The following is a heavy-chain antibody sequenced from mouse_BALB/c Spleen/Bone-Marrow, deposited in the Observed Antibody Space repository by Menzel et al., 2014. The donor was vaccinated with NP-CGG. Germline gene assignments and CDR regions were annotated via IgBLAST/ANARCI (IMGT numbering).Heavy chain of an antibody. CDR3: AREGYDGQMDY. D-gene: IGHD2-2*01. J-gene: IGHJ4*01. Sequence: VQLKDSGGGLVKPGGALKLSCAASGFTFSSYAMSWGRQSPEKRLEGVAEISSGGSYTYYPDTVTGRFTISRDNAKNTLYLEMSSLRSEDTAMYYCAREGYDGQMDYWGQGTSVTVSS. CDR2: ISSGGSYT. V-gene: IGHV5-9-4*01. CDR1: GFTFSSYA.